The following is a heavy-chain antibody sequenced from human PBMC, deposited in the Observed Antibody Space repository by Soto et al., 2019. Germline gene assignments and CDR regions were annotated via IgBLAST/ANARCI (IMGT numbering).Heavy chain of an antibody. CDR2: IIPIFGTA. CDR3: AWADVVPAARNYYYYGMDV. V-gene: IGHV1-69*06. D-gene: IGHD2-2*01. Sequence: SVKVSCKASGGTFSSYAISWVRQAPGQGLEWMGGIIPIFGTANYAQKFQGRVTITADKSTSTAYMELSSLRSEDTAVYYCAWADVVPAARNYYYYGMDVWGQGTTVTVSS. CDR1: GGTFSSYA. J-gene: IGHJ6*02.